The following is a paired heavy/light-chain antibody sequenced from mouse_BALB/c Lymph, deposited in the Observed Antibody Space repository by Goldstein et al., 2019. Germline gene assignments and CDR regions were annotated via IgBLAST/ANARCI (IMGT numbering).Light chain of an antibody. V-gene: IGKV13-84*01. CDR1: EDIYNR. Sequence: DIQMTQSSSSFSVSLGDRVTITCKASEDIYNRLAWYQQKPGNAPRLLISGATSLETGVPSRFSGSGSGKDYTLSITSLQTEDVATYYCQQYWSTPTFGSGTKLEIK. CDR3: QQYWSTPT. J-gene: IGKJ4*01. CDR2: GAT.
Heavy chain of an antibody. J-gene: IGHJ1*01. Sequence: EVQLQQSGAELVRSGASVKLSCTASGFNIKDYYMHWVKQRPEQGLEWIGWIDPENGDTEYAPKFQGKATMTADTSSNTAYLQLSSLTSEDTAVYYCNAPPYGNYWYFDVWGAGTTVTVSS. CDR3: NAPPYGNYWYFDV. CDR2: IDPENGDT. V-gene: IGHV14-4*02. D-gene: IGHD2-1*01. CDR1: GFNIKDYY.